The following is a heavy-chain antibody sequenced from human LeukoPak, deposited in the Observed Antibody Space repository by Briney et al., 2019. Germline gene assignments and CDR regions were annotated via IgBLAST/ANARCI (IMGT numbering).Heavy chain of an antibody. J-gene: IGHJ4*02. CDR1: GGSITSNF. Sequence: SETLSLTCTVSGGSITSNFWSWIRQPPGKGLEWIGYIFDGGHTRYNPSLSSRATISRDTSKNQFSLRLSSVTAADTAVYYCARAKPNWNPPDYWGQGTLVTISS. CDR2: IFDGGHT. V-gene: IGHV4-59*08. D-gene: IGHD1-1*01. CDR3: ARAKPNWNPPDY.